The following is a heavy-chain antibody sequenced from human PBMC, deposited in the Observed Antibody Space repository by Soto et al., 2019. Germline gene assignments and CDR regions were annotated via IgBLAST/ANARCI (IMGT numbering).Heavy chain of an antibody. J-gene: IGHJ5*02. CDR2: IYYSGST. D-gene: IGHD2-2*01. Sequence: ASGNLSLPRTVSGCSLSSYYWGWVRPPPGEGMEWIGYIYYSGSTYYNPSLKSRVTISVDTSKNQFSLKLSSVTAADTAVYYCAREQGAGSVPAAIWFDPWGQGTLVTVSS. V-gene: IGHV4-59*12. CDR3: AREQGAGSVPAAIWFDP. CDR1: GCSLSSYY.